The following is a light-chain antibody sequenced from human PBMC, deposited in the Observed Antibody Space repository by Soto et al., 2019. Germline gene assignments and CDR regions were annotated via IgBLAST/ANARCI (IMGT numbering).Light chain of an antibody. CDR3: QQYDNSAWT. Sequence: EIVITQSPATLSVSPGEGVTLSCRASQSVSTSNLAWYQQKPGQAPRILIYGASSRATGIPDRFSGSGSGADFTLTISRLEPEDLAVYYCQQYDNSAWTFGQGTKVDI. J-gene: IGKJ1*01. CDR2: GAS. V-gene: IGKV3-20*01. CDR1: QSVSTSN.